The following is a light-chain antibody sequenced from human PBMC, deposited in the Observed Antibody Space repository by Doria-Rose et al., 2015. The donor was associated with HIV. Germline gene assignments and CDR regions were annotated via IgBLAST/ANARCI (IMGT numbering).Light chain of an antibody. CDR2: WAS. Sequence: TQSPESLGMSLGERATLNCKSNQSLLYTSKNYLAWYQQKPGQPPTLLIYWASTRQSGLPARFSGSGSGPDFTLTISSLEAEDVAVYYCQQYYDTPSFGPGTTVDIK. J-gene: IGKJ3*01. CDR3: QQYYDTPS. V-gene: IGKV4-1*01. CDR1: QSLLYTSKNY.